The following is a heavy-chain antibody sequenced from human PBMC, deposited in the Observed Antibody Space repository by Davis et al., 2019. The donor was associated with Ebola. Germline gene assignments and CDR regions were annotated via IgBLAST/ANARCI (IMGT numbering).Heavy chain of an antibody. V-gene: IGHV3-7*01. Sequence: PGGSLRLSCAASGFTFSSYWMSWVRQAPGKGLEWVAKIKQDGSEKHYVDSVKGRFTISRDNAKNSLYLQMNSLRAEDTAVYYCARFCFYCTRTVSDIWGLGTMVTVSS. CDR1: GFTFSSYW. CDR2: IKQDGSEK. J-gene: IGHJ3*02. CDR3: ARFCFYCTRTVSDI. D-gene: IGHD2-8*01.